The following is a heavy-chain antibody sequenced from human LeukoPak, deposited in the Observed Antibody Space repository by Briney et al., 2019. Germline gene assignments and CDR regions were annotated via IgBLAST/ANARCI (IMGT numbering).Heavy chain of an antibody. J-gene: IGHJ6*02. CDR2: IWYDGRNK. D-gene: IGHD3-10*01. CDR3: AREDYYGSGSYSQSGYYYGMDV. V-gene: IGHV3-33*01. Sequence: GESLRLSCAASGFTFSSNGMHWDRQAPGKGLEWVAVIWYDGRNKYYADSVKGRFTISRENSKNTLYLQMNSLRAEDTAVYYCAREDYYGSGSYSQSGYYYGMDVWGQGTTVTVSS. CDR1: GFTFSSNG.